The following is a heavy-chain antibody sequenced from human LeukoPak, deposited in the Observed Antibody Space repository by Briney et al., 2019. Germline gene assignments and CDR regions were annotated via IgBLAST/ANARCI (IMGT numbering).Heavy chain of an antibody. V-gene: IGHV3-23*01. Sequence: GGSLRLSCAASGFTFSSYAMSWVRQAPGKGLERVSAISGSGGSTYYADSVKGRFTISRDNSKNTLYLQMNSLRAEDTAVYYCAKNTNYVSSGYYYYSDYWGQGTLVTVSS. J-gene: IGHJ4*02. CDR3: AKNTNYVSSGYYYYSDY. CDR1: GFTFSSYA. CDR2: ISGSGGST. D-gene: IGHD3-22*01.